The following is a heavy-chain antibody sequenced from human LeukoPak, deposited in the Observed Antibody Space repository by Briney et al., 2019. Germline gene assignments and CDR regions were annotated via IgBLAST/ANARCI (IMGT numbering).Heavy chain of an antibody. V-gene: IGHV4-59*01. J-gene: IGHJ6*03. D-gene: IGHD2-21*01. Sequence: SETLSLTCTVSGGSISSYYWSWIRQPPGKGLEWIGYIYYSGSTNYNPSLKSRVTISVDTSKNQLSLKLSSVTAADTAVYYCARAGGAYYYYYYMDVWGKGTTVTVSS. CDR1: GGSISSYY. CDR2: IYYSGST. CDR3: ARAGGAYYYYYYMDV.